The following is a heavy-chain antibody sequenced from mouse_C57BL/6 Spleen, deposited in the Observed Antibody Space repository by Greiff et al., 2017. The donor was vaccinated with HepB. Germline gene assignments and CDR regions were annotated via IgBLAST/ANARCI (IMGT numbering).Heavy chain of an antibody. CDR1: GYAFSSYW. CDR2: IYPGDGDT. CDR3: ARPGLYPWFAY. V-gene: IGHV1-80*01. J-gene: IGHJ3*01. Sequence: VQLVESGAELVKPGASVKISCKASGYAFSSYWMNWVKQRPGKGLEWIGQIYPGDGDTNYNGKFKGKATLTADKSSSTAYMQLSSLTSEDSAVYFCARPGLYPWFAYWGQGTLVTVSA.